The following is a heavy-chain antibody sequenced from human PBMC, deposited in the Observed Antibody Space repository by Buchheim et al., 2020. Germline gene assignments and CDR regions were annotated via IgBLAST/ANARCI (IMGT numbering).Heavy chain of an antibody. CDR1: EFTFSSYA. J-gene: IGHJ4*02. D-gene: IGHD6-19*01. CDR2: ITGSSDST. Sequence: EVQLLESGGGLVQSGGSLRLSCAASEFTFSSYAMSWVRQAPGRGLEWVSAITGSSDSTYYVDSVKGRFTISSDNSKKTLYLQMNSLRAEDTAVYYCAKGSSSNGWYYFDYWGQGTL. CDR3: AKGSSSNGWYYFDY. V-gene: IGHV3-23*01.